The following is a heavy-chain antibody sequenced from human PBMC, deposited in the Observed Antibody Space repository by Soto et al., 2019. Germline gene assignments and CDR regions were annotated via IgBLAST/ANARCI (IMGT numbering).Heavy chain of an antibody. V-gene: IGHV1-69*06. CDR2: IIPIFGPA. D-gene: IGHD6-6*01. CDR1: GGSVSNSA. CDR3: GRGSSLTKVEY. J-gene: IGHJ4*02. Sequence: QVQLVQSGSEVKKPGSSVRFSCKASGGSVSNSAISWLRQATGQGLEWMGGIIPIFGPAIYARKFQGRFTISADKSTSTAYMDLRNVTSDDTAVYYCGRGSSLTKVEYWGQGTLVTVSS.